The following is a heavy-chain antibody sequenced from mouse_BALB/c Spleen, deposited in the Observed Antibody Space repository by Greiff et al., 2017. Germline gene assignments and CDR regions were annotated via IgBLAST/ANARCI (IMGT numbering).Heavy chain of an antibody. Sequence: EVQLVESGGGLVKPGGSLKLSCAASGFTFSSYAMSWVRQSPEKRLEWVAEISSGGSYTYYPDTVTGRFTISRDNAKNTLYLEMSSLRSEDTAMYYCARVYGNLDYWGQGTTLTVSS. CDR2: ISSGGSYT. V-gene: IGHV5-9-4*01. CDR1: GFTFSSYA. CDR3: ARVYGNLDY. J-gene: IGHJ2*01. D-gene: IGHD2-10*02.